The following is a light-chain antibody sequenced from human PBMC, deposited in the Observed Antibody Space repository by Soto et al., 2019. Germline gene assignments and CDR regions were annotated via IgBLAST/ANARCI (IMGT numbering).Light chain of an antibody. CDR3: QQLNGSPWT. CDR1: PAIASF. Sequence: IQLTQSPSSLSASVGDRVTITCRASPAIASFLAWYQQKPGTAPKLLIYGASTLQSGVPSRFNDSRSGTDYTLTIASLQPEDFATYYCQQLNGSPWTFGQGTKVEIK. CDR2: GAS. J-gene: IGKJ1*01. V-gene: IGKV1-9*01.